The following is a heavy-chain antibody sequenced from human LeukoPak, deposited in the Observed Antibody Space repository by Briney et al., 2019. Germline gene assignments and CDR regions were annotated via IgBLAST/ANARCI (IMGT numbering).Heavy chain of an antibody. V-gene: IGHV1-18*01. D-gene: IGHD2-2*01. CDR2: ISAYNGNT. Sequence: ASVKVSCKASGYTFTSYGISWVRQAPGQGLEWMGWISAYNGNTNYAQKLQGRVTMTTDTSTSTAYMELRSLRSDDTAVYYCARVGLGYCSSTSCYDYWGQGTLVTVSS. CDR1: GYTFTSYG. J-gene: IGHJ4*02. CDR3: ARVGLGYCSSTSCYDY.